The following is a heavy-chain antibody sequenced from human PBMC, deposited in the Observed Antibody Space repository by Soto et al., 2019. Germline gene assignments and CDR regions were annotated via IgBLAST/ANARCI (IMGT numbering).Heavy chain of an antibody. CDR2: ISYDGSNK. D-gene: IGHD6-13*01. Sequence: GGSLRLSCAASGFTFSSYAMHWVRQAPGKGLEWVAVISYDGSNKYYADSVKGRFTISRDNSKNTLYLQMNSLRAEDTAVYYCARVYGIHYNTYSSSWTGGFDPWGQGTLVTVSS. J-gene: IGHJ5*02. CDR1: GFTFSSYA. CDR3: ARVYGIHYNTYSSSWTGGFDP. V-gene: IGHV3-30-3*01.